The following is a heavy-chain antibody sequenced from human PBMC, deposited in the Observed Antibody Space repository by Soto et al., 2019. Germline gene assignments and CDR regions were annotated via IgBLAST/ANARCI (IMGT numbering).Heavy chain of an antibody. D-gene: IGHD4-17*01. CDR2: IWYDGTQK. J-gene: IGHJ4*02. CDR3: ARAGGTTVAGLWHFDS. V-gene: IGHV3-33*01. CDR1: GFTFNTYS. Sequence: QVQLEESGGGVVQPGRSLRLSCEASGFTFNTYSMHWVRQPPGKGLEWLAAIWYDGTQKYYADSVKGRFIISRDNSKKTLYLEMNSLRAEDTAVYYYARAGGTTVAGLWHFDSWGQGTLVTVSS.